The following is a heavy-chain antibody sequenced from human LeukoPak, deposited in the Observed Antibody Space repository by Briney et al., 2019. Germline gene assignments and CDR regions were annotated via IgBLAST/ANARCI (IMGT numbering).Heavy chain of an antibody. CDR1: GGSISRSSYY. CDR3: ARDLPASGVRFDYYYYYMDA. D-gene: IGHD3-10*01. J-gene: IGHJ6*03. Sequence: SETLSLTCTVSGGSISRSSYYWGWIRQPPGKWLEWSGSIDYSGSTNYNPSLKSRVTISVDTSKNQFSLKLSPVTAADTAVYYCARDLPASGVRFDYYYYYMDAWGKGTTVTVSS. CDR2: IDYSGST. V-gene: IGHV4-39*07.